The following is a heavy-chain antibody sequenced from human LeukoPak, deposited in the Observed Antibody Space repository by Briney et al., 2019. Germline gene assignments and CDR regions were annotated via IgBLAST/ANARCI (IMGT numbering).Heavy chain of an antibody. D-gene: IGHD2-15*01. CDR1: GGSFSGYY. J-gene: IGHJ4*02. CDR2: INHSGST. V-gene: IGHV4-34*01. Sequence: PSETLSLTCAVYGGSFSGYYWGWIRQPPGKGLEWIGEINHSGSTNYNPSLKSRVTISVDTSKNQFSLKLSSVTAADTAVYYCARGSCSGGSCWAYWGQGTLVTVSS. CDR3: ARGSCSGGSCWAY.